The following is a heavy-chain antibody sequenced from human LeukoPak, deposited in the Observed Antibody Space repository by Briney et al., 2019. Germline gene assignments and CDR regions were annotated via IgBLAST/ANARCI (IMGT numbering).Heavy chain of an antibody. CDR1: GGSISSSSYY. Sequence: SETLSLTCTVSGGSISSSSYYWGWIRQPPGKGLEWIGSIYYSGSTYYNLSLKSRVTISVDTSKNQFSLKLSSVTAADTTVYYCARAPSWYSSTTWGQGTLVTVSS. V-gene: IGHV4-39*07. CDR2: IYYSGST. D-gene: IGHD6-13*01. CDR3: ARAPSWYSSTT. J-gene: IGHJ5*02.